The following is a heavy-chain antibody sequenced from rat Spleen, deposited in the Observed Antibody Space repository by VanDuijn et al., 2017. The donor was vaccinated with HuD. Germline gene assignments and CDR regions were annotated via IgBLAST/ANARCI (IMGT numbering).Heavy chain of an antibody. D-gene: IGHD2-2*01. CDR2: ISSDGGRN. Sequence: EVQLVESGGGLVQPRKSLKLSCAASGFTFSNYGIHWIRQAPTKGLEWVATISSDGGRNFYRDSVKGRFTISRDNAKSTLCLQMDSLRSEDTAAYYCTRAGYLRDWYFDFWGPRIMVTVSS. CDR1: GFTFSNYG. J-gene: IGHJ1*01. V-gene: IGHV5-19*01. CDR3: TRAGYLRDWYFDF.